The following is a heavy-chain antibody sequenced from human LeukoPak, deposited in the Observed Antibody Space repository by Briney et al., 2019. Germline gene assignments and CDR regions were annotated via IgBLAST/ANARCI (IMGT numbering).Heavy chain of an antibody. Sequence: PPETLSLTCTVSGGSISSGDYYWSWIRQPPGKGLEWIGYIYYSGSTYYNPSLKSRVTILVDTSKNQFSLKLSSVTAADTAVYYCARSRFGVAKSGMDVWGKGTTVTVSS. CDR2: IYYSGST. J-gene: IGHJ6*04. CDR3: ARSRFGVAKSGMDV. D-gene: IGHD3-3*01. V-gene: IGHV4-30-4*08. CDR1: GGSISSGDYY.